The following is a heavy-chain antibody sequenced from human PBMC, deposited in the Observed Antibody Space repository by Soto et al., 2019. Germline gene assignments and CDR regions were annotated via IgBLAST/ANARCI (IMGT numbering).Heavy chain of an antibody. Sequence: QVQLVQSGAEVKKPGASVKVSCKASGYTFTSYDINWVRQATGQGLEWMGWMNPNSGNTGYAQKFQGRVTMTRNTSLSTGYMEMSSLRSEDTAVYYCARVYCSSTSCYGPNWFDPWGQGTLVTVSS. CDR3: ARVYCSSTSCYGPNWFDP. V-gene: IGHV1-8*01. J-gene: IGHJ5*02. CDR2: MNPNSGNT. D-gene: IGHD2-2*01. CDR1: GYTFTSYD.